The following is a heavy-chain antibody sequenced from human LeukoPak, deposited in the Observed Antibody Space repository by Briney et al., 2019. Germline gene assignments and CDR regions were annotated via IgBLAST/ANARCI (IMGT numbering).Heavy chain of an antibody. CDR1: GFTFSSYS. J-gene: IGHJ4*02. Sequence: PGGSLRLSCAGSGFTFSSYSMNRVRQAPGKGLEWVSYISSSSTTIYYADSVKGRFTVSRDNAKNSLYLQMNSLRAEDTAVYYCARETYLRDGYSSWGQGTLVTVSS. V-gene: IGHV3-48*01. CDR2: ISSSSTTI. CDR3: ARETYLRDGYSS. D-gene: IGHD5-24*01.